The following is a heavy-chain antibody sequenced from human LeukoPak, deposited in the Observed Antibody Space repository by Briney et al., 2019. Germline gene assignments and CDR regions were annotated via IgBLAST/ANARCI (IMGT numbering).Heavy chain of an antibody. D-gene: IGHD6-19*01. CDR1: GGSISSSSYY. Sequence: SETLSLTCTVSGGSISSSSYYWGWIRQPPGKGLEWIGSIYYSGSTNYNPSLKSRVTISVDTSKNQFSLKLSSVTAADTAVYYCARLPFIAVGAFDIWGQGTMVTVSS. V-gene: IGHV4-39*07. J-gene: IGHJ3*02. CDR3: ARLPFIAVGAFDI. CDR2: IYYSGST.